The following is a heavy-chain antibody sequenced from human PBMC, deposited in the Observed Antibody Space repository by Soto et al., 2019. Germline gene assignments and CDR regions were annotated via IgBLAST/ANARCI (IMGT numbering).Heavy chain of an antibody. Sequence: QVQLVQSGAEVKKPGASVRVSCKAAGYTFTTYYMHWVRQAPGQGLEWMGVIDPTHGSTTYAQKFQGRVTMTSDTSTNTVYMELSSLKSEDTAVYYCARVPCDTTGYYAFWGQGTLVTVSS. V-gene: IGHV1-46*01. J-gene: IGHJ4*02. CDR3: ARVPCDTTGYYAF. CDR1: GYTFTTYY. D-gene: IGHD3-22*01. CDR2: IDPTHGST.